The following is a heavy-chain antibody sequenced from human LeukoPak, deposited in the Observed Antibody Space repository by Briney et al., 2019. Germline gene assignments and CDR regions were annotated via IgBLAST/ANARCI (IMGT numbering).Heavy chain of an antibody. D-gene: IGHD6-19*01. J-gene: IGHJ4*02. CDR2: IYSGGST. V-gene: IGHV3-66*01. CDR1: GFTVSSNY. Sequence: HSGGSLRLSCAASGFTVSSNYMSWVRQAPGKGLEWVSVIYSGGSTYYADSVKGRFTISRDNSKNTLYLQMNSLRAEDTAVYYCASGWLVRKYYFDYWGQGTLVTVSS. CDR3: ASGWLVRKYYFDY.